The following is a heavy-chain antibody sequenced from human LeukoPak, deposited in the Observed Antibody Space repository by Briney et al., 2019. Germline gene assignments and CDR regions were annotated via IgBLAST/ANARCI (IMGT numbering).Heavy chain of an antibody. CDR1: GYTITTYA. CDR3: ARGYYDSSGYYYGEPVGYYYGMDV. CDR2: INTNTGNP. J-gene: IGHJ6*02. Sequence: GASVKVSCKASGYTITTYAMNWVRQAPGQGLEWMGWINTNTGNPTYAQGFTGRFIFSLDTSVSTAYLQISSLKAEDTAVYYCARGYYDSSGYYYGEPVGYYYGMDVWGQGTTVTVSS. V-gene: IGHV7-4-1*02. D-gene: IGHD3-22*01.